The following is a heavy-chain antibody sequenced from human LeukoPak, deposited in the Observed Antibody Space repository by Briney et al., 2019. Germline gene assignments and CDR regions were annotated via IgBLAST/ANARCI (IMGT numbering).Heavy chain of an antibody. V-gene: IGHV4-34*01. CDR1: GGSFSGYY. CDR2: INHSGST. D-gene: IGHD5-18*01. J-gene: IGHJ4*02. Sequence: PSETLSLTCAVYGGSFSGYYWSWIRQPPGKGLEWIGEINHSGSTNYNPSLKSRVTISVDTSKNQFSLKLSSVTAADTAVYYCARQARSGIQLWYHFDYWGQGTLVTVSS. CDR3: ARQARSGIQLWYHFDY.